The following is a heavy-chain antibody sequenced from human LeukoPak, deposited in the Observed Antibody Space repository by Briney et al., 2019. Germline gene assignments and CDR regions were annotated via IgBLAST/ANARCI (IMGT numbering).Heavy chain of an antibody. J-gene: IGHJ4*02. CDR1: GYSISSGYY. D-gene: IGHD1-26*01. V-gene: IGHV4-38-2*02. CDR3: ARRSGRYLDY. CDR2: IYHSGST. Sequence: SETLSLTCTVSGYSISSGYYWGWIRQPPGKGLEWIGSIYHSGSTYYNPSLKSRVTILVDTTKNQFSLKPTSVTAADTAVYYCARRSGRYLDYWGQGTLVTVSS.